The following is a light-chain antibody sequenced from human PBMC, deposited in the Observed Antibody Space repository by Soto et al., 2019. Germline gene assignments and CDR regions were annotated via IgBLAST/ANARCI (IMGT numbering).Light chain of an antibody. V-gene: IGKV1-5*01. Sequence: DTQMTQSPSTLSASVGDTVTITCRARQTINSWLAWYQQKPEKVPKLLIDGASTLEDGVPSRFSGSRSGTEFTLTINSLQPDDFATYYCQRYDGYFGQGTKLEIK. CDR3: QRYDGY. CDR1: QTINSW. CDR2: GAS. J-gene: IGKJ2*01.